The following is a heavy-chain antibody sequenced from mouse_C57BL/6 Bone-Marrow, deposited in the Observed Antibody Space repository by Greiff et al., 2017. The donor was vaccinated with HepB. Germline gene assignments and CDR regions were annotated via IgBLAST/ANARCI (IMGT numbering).Heavy chain of an antibody. CDR2: IDPNSGGT. CDR1: GYTFTSYW. D-gene: IGHD1-1*01. J-gene: IGHJ4*01. Sequence: VQLQQPGAELVKPGASVKLSCKASGYTFTSYWMHWVKQRPGRGLEWIGRIDPNSGGTKYNEKFKSKATLTVDKASSTAYMQLSSLTSEDSAVYYCARSYWNGSSYDYAMDYWGQGTSVTVSS. CDR3: ARSYWNGSSYDYAMDY. V-gene: IGHV1-72*01.